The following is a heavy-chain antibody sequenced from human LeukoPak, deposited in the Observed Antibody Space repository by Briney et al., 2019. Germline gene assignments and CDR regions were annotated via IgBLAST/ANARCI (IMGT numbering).Heavy chain of an antibody. CDR3: AKGSRGSCRGAYCYSFDN. CDR2: ISGSDPGT. Sequence: GGSLRLSCAASGFSFSTYAMSWVRQIPGKGLEWVSAISGSDPGTYYADSVKGRFTISRVNSRNTLYLQMNRLRVEDTAVYYCAKGSRGSCRGAYCYSFDNWGQGAVVNVSS. D-gene: IGHD2-21*02. CDR1: GFSFSTYA. J-gene: IGHJ4*02. V-gene: IGHV3-23*01.